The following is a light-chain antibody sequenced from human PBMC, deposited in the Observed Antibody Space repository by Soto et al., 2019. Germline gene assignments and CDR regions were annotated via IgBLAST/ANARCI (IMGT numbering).Light chain of an antibody. CDR2: GAS. Sequence: VLSQSPGTRSPSPGQTSTLSFSSSQSVSSSYFAWYQQEPGQAPRLLIYGASSRATGIPDRFSGSGSGTDFTLTISSLEPEDFAVYYCQQHGSSPFTFGQGTRLEI. V-gene: IGKV3-20*01. CDR1: QSVSSSY. CDR3: QQHGSSPFT. J-gene: IGKJ5*01.